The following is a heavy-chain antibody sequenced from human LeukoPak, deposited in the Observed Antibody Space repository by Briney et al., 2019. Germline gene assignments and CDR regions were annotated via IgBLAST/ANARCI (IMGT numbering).Heavy chain of an antibody. CDR3: ARTATYYNNYYFDY. D-gene: IGHD3-10*01. Sequence: SETLSLTCTVSGASLNYYYWSWIRQPPGKGLEWIGYIYYSGSTNYSPSLKSRVTISVDTSKNQFSLKLSSVTAADTAVYYCARTATYYNNYYFDYWGQGTLVTVSS. CDR2: IYYSGST. CDR1: GASLNYYY. V-gene: IGHV4-59*08. J-gene: IGHJ4*02.